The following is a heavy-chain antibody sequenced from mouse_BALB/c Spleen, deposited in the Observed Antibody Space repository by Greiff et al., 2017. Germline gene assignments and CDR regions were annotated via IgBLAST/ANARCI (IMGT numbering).Heavy chain of an antibody. CDR1: GYTFTDYN. CDR2: INPNNGGT. J-gene: IGHJ4*01. D-gene: IGHD3-2*01. Sequence: EVQLQQSGPELVKPGASVKIPCKASGYTFTDYNMDWVKQSHGKSLEWIGDINPNNGGTIYNQKFKGKATLTVDKSSSTAYMELRSLTSEDTAVYYCARFPDSSGYVRGTSGYYAMDYWGQGTSVTVSS. CDR3: ARFPDSSGYVRGTSGYYAMDY. V-gene: IGHV1-18*01.